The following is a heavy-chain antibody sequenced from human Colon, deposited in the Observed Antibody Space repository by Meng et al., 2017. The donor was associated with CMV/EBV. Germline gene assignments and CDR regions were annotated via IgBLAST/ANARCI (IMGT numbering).Heavy chain of an antibody. CDR1: GFTLSSYG. V-gene: IGHV3-33*06. Sequence: ASGFTLSSYGMHWIRQAPGKGLEWVAVIWHDGDNKYYTDSVKGRFTISRDNSKNTLYLQMNNLRVEDTAVYYCAKSRDGYTHGLGYWGQGTLVTVSS. D-gene: IGHD5-24*01. CDR3: AKSRDGYTHGLGY. J-gene: IGHJ4*02. CDR2: IWHDGDNK.